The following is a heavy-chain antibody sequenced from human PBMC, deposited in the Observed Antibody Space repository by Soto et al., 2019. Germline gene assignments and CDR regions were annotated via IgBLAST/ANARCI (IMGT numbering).Heavy chain of an antibody. D-gene: IGHD6-13*01. CDR1: GGSISSSSYY. V-gene: IGHV4-39*01. CDR2: IYYSGST. CDR3: ARSGVRSSGWYGDIYYYYGMDV. J-gene: IGHJ6*02. Sequence: SETLSLTCTVSGGSISSSSYYWGWIRQPPGKGLEWIGSIYYSGSTYYNPSLKSRVTISVDTSKNQFSLKLSSVTAADTAVYYCARSGVRSSGWYGDIYYYYGMDVWGQGTTVTVSS.